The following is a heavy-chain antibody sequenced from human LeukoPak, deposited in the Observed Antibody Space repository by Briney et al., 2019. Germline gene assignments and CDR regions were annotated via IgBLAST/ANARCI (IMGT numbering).Heavy chain of an antibody. V-gene: IGHV3-23*01. D-gene: IGHD3-10*01. CDR2: ISGSGGST. Sequence: GGSLRLSCAASGFTFSSYAMSWVRQAPGKGLEWVSGISGSGGSTYYAASVTGRLTISRDNSKNTLYLQMNSLRAEDTAVYYCAKGRYYGSGKWGYFEYWGQGTLVTVSS. CDR3: AKGRYYGSGKWGYFEY. CDR1: GFTFSSYA. J-gene: IGHJ4*02.